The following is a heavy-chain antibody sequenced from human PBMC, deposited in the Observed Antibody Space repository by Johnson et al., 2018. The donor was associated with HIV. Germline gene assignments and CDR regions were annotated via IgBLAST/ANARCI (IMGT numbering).Heavy chain of an antibody. V-gene: IGHV3-20*04. CDR3: ARAMYYYDTSGYLIRPRAFDI. CDR2: INWSGGGT. CDR1: GFKLYEYD. D-gene: IGHD3-22*01. Sequence: MLLVESGGDVVRPGGSLRISCVASGFKLYEYDVSWVRQVPGKGLEWVSGINWSGGGTAYADSVKGRFTVSSDNAKNSLYLQMNSLRAEDTALYYCARAMYYYDTSGYLIRPRAFDIWGQGTVVTVSS. J-gene: IGHJ3*02.